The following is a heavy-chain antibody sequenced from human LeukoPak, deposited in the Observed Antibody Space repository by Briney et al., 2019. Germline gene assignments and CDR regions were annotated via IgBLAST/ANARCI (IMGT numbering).Heavy chain of an antibody. Sequence: PGGSLRLSCAASGFTFDDYGFHWVRQAPGKGLEWVSGISRNGYSIGNADSVKGRFTISRDNAKSSLYLQMNSLRVEDTALYFCARDMDVMIGHGYSDYGLDVWGQGTTVTVSS. V-gene: IGHV3-9*01. D-gene: IGHD2-21*01. CDR2: ISRNGYSI. CDR3: ARDMDVMIGHGYSDYGLDV. CDR1: GFTFDDYG. J-gene: IGHJ6*02.